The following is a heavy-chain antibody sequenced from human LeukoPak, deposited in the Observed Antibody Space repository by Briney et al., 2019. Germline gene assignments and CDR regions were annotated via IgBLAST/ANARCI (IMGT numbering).Heavy chain of an antibody. J-gene: IGHJ4*02. CDR1: GFTFSSYS. Sequence: GGSLRLSCAASGFTFSSYSTNWVRQAPGKGLEWVSYISSSSSTIYYADSVKGRFTISRDNAKNSLYLQMNSLRAEDTAVYYCARDRVYSSSTFDYWGQGTLVTVSS. CDR3: ARDRVYSSSTFDY. CDR2: ISSSSSTI. D-gene: IGHD6-6*01. V-gene: IGHV3-48*01.